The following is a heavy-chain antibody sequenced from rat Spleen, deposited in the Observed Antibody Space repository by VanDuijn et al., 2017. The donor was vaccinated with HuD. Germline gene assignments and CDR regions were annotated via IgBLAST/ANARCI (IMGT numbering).Heavy chain of an antibody. CDR1: GLSFSNYY. Sequence: EVQLVESGGGLVQPGGSMKLSCAASGLSFSNYYMAWVRQAPTKGLDWVAYISTGGGSTYYRDSVKGRFTISRDNAKNTHFLQMDSLRSEDTATYYCARQGYLRDWYFDFWGPGTTVTVSS. CDR2: ISTGGGST. D-gene: IGHD2-7*01. V-gene: IGHV5-25*01. CDR3: ARQGYLRDWYFDF. J-gene: IGHJ1*01.